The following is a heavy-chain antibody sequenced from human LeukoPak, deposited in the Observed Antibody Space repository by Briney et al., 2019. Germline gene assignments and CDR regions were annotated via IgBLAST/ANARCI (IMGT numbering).Heavy chain of an antibody. Sequence: ASVKVSCKASGYTFTNNFMHWVRQAPGQGPEWMGWINSNSGATNYAQKFQGRVTMTRDTSISTVYMELSSLRSDDTAVYYCARGRDRGASTPFDYWGQGTLVTVSS. CDR1: GYTFTNNF. V-gene: IGHV1-2*02. CDR3: ARGRDRGASTPFDY. J-gene: IGHJ4*02. CDR2: INSNSGAT. D-gene: IGHD1-26*01.